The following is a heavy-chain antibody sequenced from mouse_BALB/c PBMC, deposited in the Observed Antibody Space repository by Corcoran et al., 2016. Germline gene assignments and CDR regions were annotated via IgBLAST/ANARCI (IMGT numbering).Heavy chain of an antibody. CDR2: INPNYDST. D-gene: IGHD2-1*01. J-gene: IGHJ3*01. Sequence: EVQLQQFGAELVKPGASVKITCKASGYTFTDYNMDWVTPSNGKSLEWIGDINPNYDSTSYNQKFKGKATLTVDKSSSTAYMELRSLTSEDTAVYYGARKAYYGKAVAYWGQGTLVTVS. CDR3: ARKAYYGKAVAY. CDR1: GYTFTDYN. V-gene: IGHV1-18*01.